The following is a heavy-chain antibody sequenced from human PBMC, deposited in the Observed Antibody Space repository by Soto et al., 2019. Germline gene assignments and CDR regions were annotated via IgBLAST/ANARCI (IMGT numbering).Heavy chain of an antibody. D-gene: IGHD4-4*01. V-gene: IGHV3-66*01. Sequence: EVQLVESGGGLVQPGGSLRLSCAASGFSVRGNYMSWVRQAPGKGLEWVSIIYSGGSTYYADSVKGRFTIARDKSKNTLYLQMYSLRGEDTAVYFCARALHPYGVDVWGQGTTVTVSS. CDR3: ARALHPYGVDV. CDR1: GFSVRGNY. J-gene: IGHJ6*02. CDR2: IYSGGST.